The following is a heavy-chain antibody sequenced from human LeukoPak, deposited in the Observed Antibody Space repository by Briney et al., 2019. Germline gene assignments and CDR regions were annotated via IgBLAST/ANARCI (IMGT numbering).Heavy chain of an antibody. CDR1: GYTFSSYA. CDR3: AKDPAGVST. CDR2: ISGSGSST. V-gene: IGHV3-23*01. D-gene: IGHD6-19*01. J-gene: IGHJ5*02. Sequence: PGGALRLSCAASGYTFSSYAMCWVRQAPVTGMKWVPAISGSGSSTYYADSVKGRFTISRDNSKNTLYLQMNSLRAEDTAVYYCAKDPAGVSTWGQGTLVTVSS.